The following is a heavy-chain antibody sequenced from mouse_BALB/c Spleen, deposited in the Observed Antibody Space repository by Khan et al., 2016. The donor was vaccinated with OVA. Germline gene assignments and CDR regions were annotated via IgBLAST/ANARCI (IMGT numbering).Heavy chain of an antibody. D-gene: IGHD2-1*01. CDR2: IYPGNSDT. CDR3: KDGNYVGGFAY. J-gene: IGHJ3*01. CDR1: GYSFTSYW. Sequence: VQLKQSGTVLARPGASVKMSCKASGYSFTSYWMHWVKQRPGQGLEWIGAIYPGNSDTSYNQKFKGKAKLTAVTSASTAYMELSSLTNEDSADYYCKDGNYVGGFAYWGQGTLVTVS. V-gene: IGHV1-5*01.